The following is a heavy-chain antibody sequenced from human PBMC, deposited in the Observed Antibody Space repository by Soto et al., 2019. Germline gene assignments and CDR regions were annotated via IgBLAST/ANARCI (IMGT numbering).Heavy chain of an antibody. V-gene: IGHV1-18*01. D-gene: IGHD3-10*01. CDR2: ISAYNDYT. CDR1: GYTFISYG. J-gene: IGHJ6*02. Sequence: QVQLVQSGAEVKKPGSSVKVSCKASGYTFISYGISWVRQAPGQGLEWMGWISAYNDYTNYAQKLQGRVTMTTGTATRIAYLELRSLRSDDTAVYYCAREGYYSGSGSYSPPRYYGMDVWGQGTTVTVSS. CDR3: AREGYYSGSGSYSPPRYYGMDV.